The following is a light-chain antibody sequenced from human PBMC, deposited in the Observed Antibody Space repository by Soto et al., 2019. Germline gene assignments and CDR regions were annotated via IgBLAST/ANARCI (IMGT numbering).Light chain of an antibody. CDR1: QSARIS. Sequence: ETVMTHSPATLSVSPGERATLSCRASQSARISLGWYQQKPGQAPRLLIYDVSTRATGVPARFSGSGSGTEFTLTISSPQSEDFAVYYCQQYNNWPPTFGQGTRLEIK. V-gene: IGKV3-15*01. J-gene: IGKJ5*01. CDR2: DVS. CDR3: QQYNNWPPT.